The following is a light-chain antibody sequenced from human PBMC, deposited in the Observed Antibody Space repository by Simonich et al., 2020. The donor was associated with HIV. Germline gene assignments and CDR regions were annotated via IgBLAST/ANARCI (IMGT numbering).Light chain of an antibody. Sequence: EIVLTQSPGTLSLSPGERATLSCRASQSVSSSYLAWYQQKPGQAPRLLIYGSSTRATAIPARISGSGSGTEFTLTISSMQSEDFAIYYCQKYNDWPTFGGGTKVEIK. V-gene: IGKV3-15*01. J-gene: IGKJ4*01. CDR2: GSS. CDR3: QKYNDWPT. CDR1: QSVSSSY.